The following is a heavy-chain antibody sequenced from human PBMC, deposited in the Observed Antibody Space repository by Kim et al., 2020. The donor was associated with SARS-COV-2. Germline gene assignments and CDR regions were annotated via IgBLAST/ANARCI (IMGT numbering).Heavy chain of an antibody. CDR3: ARVSSSWFLVDY. D-gene: IGHD6-13*01. Sequence: NYHPSLKSRVTISVDTSKNQFSLKLSSVTAADTAVYYCARVSSSWFLVDYWGQGTLVTVSS. J-gene: IGHJ4*02. V-gene: IGHV4-59*01.